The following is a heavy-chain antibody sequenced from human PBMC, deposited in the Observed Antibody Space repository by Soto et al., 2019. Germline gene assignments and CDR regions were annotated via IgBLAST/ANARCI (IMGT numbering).Heavy chain of an antibody. J-gene: IGHJ6*03. D-gene: IGHD4-17*01. CDR3: ARKTGGGDYAQYYYYYYMDV. CDR1: GYTFTSYD. Sequence: ASVKVSCKASGYTFTSYDINWVRQATGQGLEWMGWMNPNSGNTGYAQKFQGRVTMTRNTSISTAYMELSSLRSEDTAVYYCARKTGGGDYAQYYYYYYMDVWGKGTTVTVSS. V-gene: IGHV1-8*01. CDR2: MNPNSGNT.